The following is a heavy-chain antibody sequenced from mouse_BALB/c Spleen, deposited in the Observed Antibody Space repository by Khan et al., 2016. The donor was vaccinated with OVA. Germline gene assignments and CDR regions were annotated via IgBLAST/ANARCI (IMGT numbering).Heavy chain of an antibody. J-gene: IGHJ2*01. D-gene: IGHD2-1*01. CDR1: GYTLTSYW. CDR2: INPSNGRT. Sequence: QVQLKESGAELVNPGASVNLSCKASGYTLTSYWMHWVKLRPGQGLEWIGEINPSNGRTNYNEKFKSKVTLTVDKSSSTAYMQLSSPTSEDSAVYYCARLLINFDYWGQGTTLTVSS. V-gene: IGHV1S81*02. CDR3: ARLLINFDY.